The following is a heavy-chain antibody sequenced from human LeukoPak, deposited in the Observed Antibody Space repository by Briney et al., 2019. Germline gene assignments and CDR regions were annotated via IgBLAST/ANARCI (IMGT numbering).Heavy chain of an antibody. Sequence: GGSLRLSCAASGFTFSSYSMNWVRQAPGKGLEWVSSISSSSSYIYYADSVKGRCTISRDNAKNSLYLQMNSLRAEDTAVYYCVRDTGWFRFDSWGQGTLVTVSS. CDR2: ISSSSSYI. J-gene: IGHJ4*02. CDR3: VRDTGWFRFDS. D-gene: IGHD6-19*01. V-gene: IGHV3-21*04. CDR1: GFTFSSYS.